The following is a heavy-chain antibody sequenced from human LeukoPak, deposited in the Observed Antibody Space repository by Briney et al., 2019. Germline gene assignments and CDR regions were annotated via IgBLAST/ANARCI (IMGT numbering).Heavy chain of an antibody. J-gene: IGHJ3*02. Sequence: SETLSLTCTVSGGSISTSNYWGWVRQPPGKGLEWIGNTFYSGSTYYSPSLKSRVTISLDTSRNQFSLKLNSVTAADTAVYYCAKSNGYGLVDIWGQGTMVTVSS. CDR1: GGSISTSNY. CDR2: TFYSGST. V-gene: IGHV4-39*07. D-gene: IGHD3-10*01. CDR3: AKSNGYGLVDI.